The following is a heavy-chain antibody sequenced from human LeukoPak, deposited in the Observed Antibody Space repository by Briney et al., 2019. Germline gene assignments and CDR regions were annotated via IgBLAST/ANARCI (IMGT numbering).Heavy chain of an antibody. CDR3: VVVVEPPDSDGFDV. CDR1: GLTFGNSW. V-gene: IGHV3-74*01. Sequence: GGSLRLSCAASGLTFGNSWVHWVRHAPGKGLVWVSLINADGSTTTYADSVKGRFTISRDNARNTLSLQMNSLTIEDTAVYYCVVVVEPPDSDGFDVWGQGTMITVSS. CDR2: INADGSTT. D-gene: IGHD1-14*01. J-gene: IGHJ3*01.